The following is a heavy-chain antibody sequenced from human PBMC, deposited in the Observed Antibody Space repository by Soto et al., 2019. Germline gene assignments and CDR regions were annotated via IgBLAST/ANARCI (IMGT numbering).Heavy chain of an antibody. CDR3: AIRPYCSSTSCYKEGGWFDP. D-gene: IGHD2-2*02. CDR1: GGSISSGGYY. CDR2: IYYSGST. Sequence: QVQLQESGPGLVKPSQTPSLTCTVSGGSISSGGYYWSWIRQHPGKVLEWIGYIYYSGSTYYNPSLKSRVTISVDTSKNQFSLKLSSVTAADTAVYYCAIRPYCSSTSCYKEGGWFDPWGQGTLVTVSS. V-gene: IGHV4-31*03. J-gene: IGHJ5*02.